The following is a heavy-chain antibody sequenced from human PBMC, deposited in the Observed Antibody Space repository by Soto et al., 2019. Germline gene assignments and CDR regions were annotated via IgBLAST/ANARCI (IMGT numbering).Heavy chain of an antibody. CDR2: IRSKANNYAT. Sequence: GGSLRVSCAASGFTFSGSAMHWVRQASWKGLEWVGRIRSKANNYATAYGASVKGRFTISRDDSKNTAYLQMNSLKTEDTAVYYCSRQASDFWSGKPQYYMDVWGKGTTVTVSS. J-gene: IGHJ6*03. D-gene: IGHD3-3*01. CDR1: GFTFSGSA. CDR3: SRQASDFWSGKPQYYMDV. V-gene: IGHV3-73*01.